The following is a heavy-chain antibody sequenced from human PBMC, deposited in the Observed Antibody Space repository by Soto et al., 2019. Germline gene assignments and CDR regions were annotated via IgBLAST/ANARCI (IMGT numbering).Heavy chain of an antibody. CDR3: ARLMKQLALDY. CDR2: SYTSGST. V-gene: IGHV4-4*07. CDR1: GGSISSYY. Sequence: QVQLQESGPGLVNPSETLSLTCTVTGGSISSYYWSWIRQPAGKGLDWIGRSYTSGSTNYNPSLKSRVTMSVDTSKNPFSLKLSSVTAADAAVYYCARLMKQLALDYWGQGTLVTVSS. D-gene: IGHD6-6*01. J-gene: IGHJ4*02.